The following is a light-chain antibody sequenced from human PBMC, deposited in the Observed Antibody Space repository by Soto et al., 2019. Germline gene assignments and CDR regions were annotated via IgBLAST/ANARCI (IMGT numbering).Light chain of an antibody. J-gene: IGKJ1*01. V-gene: IGKV3-20*01. CDR2: GAT. CDR3: QQYGTSAGT. Sequence: EIVLTQSPGTLSLSPGERATLSCRASQSVSSSHLAWHQQNPGQAPRLLIYGATSRATGIPDRFSGSGSGTDFTLTISRLEPEDFAVYYCQQYGTSAGTFGQGTKVEIK. CDR1: QSVSSSH.